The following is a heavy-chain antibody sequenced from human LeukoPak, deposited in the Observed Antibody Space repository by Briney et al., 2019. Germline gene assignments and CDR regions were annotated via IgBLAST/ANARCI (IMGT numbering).Heavy chain of an antibody. CDR1: GFTFSDYY. D-gene: IGHD6-19*01. CDR2: IKQDGSEE. Sequence: GGSLRLSCAASGFTFSDYYMSWIRQAPGKGLEWVANIKQDGSEEAYVDSVKGRFTISRDNAKNSLYLQMNSLRAEDTAVYYCAGGSGWLIEVYWGQGSLVTVSS. J-gene: IGHJ4*02. V-gene: IGHV3-7*01. CDR3: AGGSGWLIEVY.